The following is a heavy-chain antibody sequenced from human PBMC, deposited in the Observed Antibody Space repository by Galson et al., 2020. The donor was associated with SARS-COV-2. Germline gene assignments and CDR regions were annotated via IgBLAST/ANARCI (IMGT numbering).Heavy chain of an antibody. CDR3: AGVYDFWNGYPSYIDS. J-gene: IGHJ4*02. Sequence: ETSEPLSITCNVSHCPISGIYWTWTRQPPGKGLEWIRFISDSGFTNYNPSLTSPLTLSVDMSRNQFSLKLTSVTAADTAVYYCAGVYDFWNGYPSYIDSCGQGTLVTVSS. CDR2: ISDSGFT. D-gene: IGHD3-3*01. CDR1: HCPISGIY. V-gene: IGHV4-59*01.